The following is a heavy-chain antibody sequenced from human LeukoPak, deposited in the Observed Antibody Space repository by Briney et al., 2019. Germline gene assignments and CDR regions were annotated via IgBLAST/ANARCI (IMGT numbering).Heavy chain of an antibody. J-gene: IGHJ5*02. Sequence: PGGSLRLSCAASGFTFSSYSMNWVRQAPGKGLEWVSSISSSSSCIYYADSVKGRFTISRDNAKNSLYLQMNSLRAEDTAVYYCARGGTDEHNWFDPWGQGTLVTVSS. CDR1: GFTFSSYS. D-gene: IGHD1-1*01. V-gene: IGHV3-21*01. CDR2: ISSSSSCI. CDR3: ARGGTDEHNWFDP.